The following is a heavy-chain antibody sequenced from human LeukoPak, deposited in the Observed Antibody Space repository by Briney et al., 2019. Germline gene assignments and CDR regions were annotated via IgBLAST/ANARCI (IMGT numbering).Heavy chain of an antibody. D-gene: IGHD2-15*01. CDR2: IWPGDSDT. Sequence: GESLKISCKGSGYSFTSHWLAWVRQMSGKGLEWMGIIWPGDSDTRYSPSFQGQVTISADKSISTAYLQWSSLKASDTAMYYCARQLSGVTESGGRYHFDYWGQGALVTVSS. V-gene: IGHV5-51*01. CDR3: ARQLSGVTESGGRYHFDY. J-gene: IGHJ4*02. CDR1: GYSFTSHW.